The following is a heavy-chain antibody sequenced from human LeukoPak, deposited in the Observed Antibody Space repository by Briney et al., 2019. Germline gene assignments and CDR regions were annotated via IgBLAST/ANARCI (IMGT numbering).Heavy chain of an antibody. J-gene: IGHJ4*02. D-gene: IGHD3-22*01. V-gene: IGHV4-30-2*01. CDR3: ARFVVGSSGYDY. CDR1: GGSISSGGYS. Sequence: SETLSLTCTVSGGSISSGGYSWSWIRQPPGKGLEWIGYIYHSGSTYYNPSLKSRVTISVDRSKNQFSLKLSSVTAADTAVYYCARFVVGSSGYDYWGQGTLVTISS. CDR2: IYHSGST.